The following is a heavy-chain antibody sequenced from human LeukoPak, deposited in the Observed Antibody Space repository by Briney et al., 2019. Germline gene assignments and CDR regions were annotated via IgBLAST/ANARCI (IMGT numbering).Heavy chain of an antibody. CDR1: GGSISSSSYY. Sequence: SETLSLTCTVSGGSISSSSYYWGWIRQPPGKGLEWIGRIYYRGSTYYNPSLKSRVTISVDTSKNQFSLKLSSVTAADTAVYYCARAQQYDYVWGSYRYSPGDAFDIWGQGTMVTVSS. J-gene: IGHJ3*02. D-gene: IGHD3-16*02. CDR2: IYYRGST. CDR3: ARAQQYDYVWGSYRYSPGDAFDI. V-gene: IGHV4-39*07.